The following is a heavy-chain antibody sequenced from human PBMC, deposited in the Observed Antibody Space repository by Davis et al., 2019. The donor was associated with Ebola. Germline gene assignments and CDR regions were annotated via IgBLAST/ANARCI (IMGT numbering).Heavy chain of an antibody. CDR1: GGSISSGGYY. J-gene: IGHJ6*02. D-gene: IGHD2-15*01. Sequence: SETLSLTCTVSGGSISSGGYYWSWIRQPPGEGLEWIGEINHSGSTKYNPSLMSRVTISADTSKNQFSLRLRPLTAADTAVYYCARGAHCSGGSCSSSIYYYYAMDVWGQGTTVTVSS. CDR2: INHSGST. V-gene: IGHV4-61*08. CDR3: ARGAHCSGGSCSSSIYYYYAMDV.